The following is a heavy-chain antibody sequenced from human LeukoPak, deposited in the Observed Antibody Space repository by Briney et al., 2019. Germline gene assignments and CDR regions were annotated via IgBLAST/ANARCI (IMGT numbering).Heavy chain of an antibody. CDR3: ASGPYPAAGTDHQFDY. J-gene: IGHJ4*02. CDR2: INHSGST. D-gene: IGHD6-13*01. CDR1: GGSFSGYY. Sequence: KPSETLSLTCAVYGGSFSGYYWSWIRQPPGKGLEWIGEINHSGSTNYNPSLKSRVTISVDTSKNQFSLKLSSVTAADTAVYFCASGPYPAAGTDHQFDYWGQGTLVTVFS. V-gene: IGHV4-34*01.